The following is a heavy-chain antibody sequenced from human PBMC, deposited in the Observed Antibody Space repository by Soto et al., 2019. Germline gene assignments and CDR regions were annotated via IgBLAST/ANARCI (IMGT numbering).Heavy chain of an antibody. CDR2: IGSSGGYI. D-gene: IGHD2-2*01. V-gene: IGHV3-21*01. CDR1: GFIFSDFS. Sequence: GGSLRLSCAVSGFIFSDFSMNWVRQAPGKGLEWVASIGSSGGYIFYADSVKGRFTISRDNAKKSLDLQINSLRAEDTAVYYCAREKKHQSLGGRFGMDVWGQGTTVTVSS. J-gene: IGHJ6*02. CDR3: AREKKHQSLGGRFGMDV.